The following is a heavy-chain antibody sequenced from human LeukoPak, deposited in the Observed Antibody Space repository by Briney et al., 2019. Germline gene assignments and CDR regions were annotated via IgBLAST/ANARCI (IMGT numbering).Heavy chain of an antibody. J-gene: IGHJ4*02. CDR2: IYYSGST. CDR1: GGSISSYY. Sequence: PSETLSLTCTVSGGSISSYYWGWIRQPPGKGLEWIGSIYYSGSTYYNPSLKSRVTISVDTSKNQFSLKLSSVTAADTAVYYCARLSSWHYYFDYWGQGTLVTVSS. CDR3: ARLSSWHYYFDY. D-gene: IGHD6-13*01. V-gene: IGHV4-39*01.